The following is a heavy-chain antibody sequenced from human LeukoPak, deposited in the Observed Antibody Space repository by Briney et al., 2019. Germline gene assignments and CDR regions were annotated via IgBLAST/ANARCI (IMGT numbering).Heavy chain of an antibody. CDR2: ISWNSGNI. J-gene: IGHJ4*02. CDR1: GFAFNDHA. V-gene: IGHV3-9*01. CDR3: ARVVGGTLDY. Sequence: GGSLRLSCTASGFAFNDHAVHWVRQAPGKGLEWVSGISWNSGNIDYADSVKGRFTISRDTAKNSLYLQMNSLRAEDTALYYCARVVGGTLDYWGQGTLVTVSS. D-gene: IGHD1-26*01.